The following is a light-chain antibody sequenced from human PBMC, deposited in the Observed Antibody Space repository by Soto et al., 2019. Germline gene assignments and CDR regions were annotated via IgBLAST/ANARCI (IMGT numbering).Light chain of an antibody. CDR1: SSDVGGYNF. J-gene: IGLJ1*01. CDR3: SSFRSGTTL. Sequence: QSVLTQPPSASGSPGQSVTISCTGTSSDVGGYNFVSWFQQHPGKAPKLIIYEVNERPSGVPDRFSGSKSGNTASLTISGLQADDEADYYCSSFRSGTTLFGTGTKVTVL. V-gene: IGLV2-8*01. CDR2: EVN.